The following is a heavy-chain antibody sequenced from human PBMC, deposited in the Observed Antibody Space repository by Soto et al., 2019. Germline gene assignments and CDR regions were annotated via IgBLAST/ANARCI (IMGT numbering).Heavy chain of an antibody. CDR3: ARDKAIVVVVAENWFDP. CDR2: IIPILGIA. D-gene: IGHD2-15*01. V-gene: IGHV1-69*04. J-gene: IGHJ5*02. Sequence: KVSCKASGGTFSSYTISWVRQAPGQGLEWMGRIIPILGIANYAQKFQGRVTITADKSTSTAYMELSSLRSEDTAVYYCARDKAIVVVVAENWFDPWGQGTLVTVSS. CDR1: GGTFSSYT.